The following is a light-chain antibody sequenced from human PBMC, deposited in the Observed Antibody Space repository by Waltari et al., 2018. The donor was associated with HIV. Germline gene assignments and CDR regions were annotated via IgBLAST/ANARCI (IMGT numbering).Light chain of an antibody. CDR3: QQCGSSPLS. CDR1: QSISNSY. J-gene: IGKJ4*01. CDR2: DAS. Sequence: EIVLTQSPATLSLSPGERATLPCGASQSISNSYLAWYQQRPGQAPRFLIYDASNRATGIADRFRGSGSGTDFTLTITRLEPEDFAVYYCQQCGSSPLSFGGGTKVEIK. V-gene: IGKV3D-20*01.